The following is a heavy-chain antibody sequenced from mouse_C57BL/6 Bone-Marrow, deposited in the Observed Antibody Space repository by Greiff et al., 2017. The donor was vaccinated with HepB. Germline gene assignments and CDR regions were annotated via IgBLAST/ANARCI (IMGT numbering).Heavy chain of an antibody. CDR1: GYTFTSYW. Sequence: VKLKQPGAELVKPGASVKMSCKASGYTFTSYWITWVKQRPGQGLEWIGDIYPGSGSTNYNEKFKSKATLTVDTSSSTAYMQLSSLTSEDSAVYYCARWGFAYWGQGTLVTVSA. CDR2: IYPGSGST. V-gene: IGHV1-55*01. J-gene: IGHJ3*01. CDR3: ARWGFAY.